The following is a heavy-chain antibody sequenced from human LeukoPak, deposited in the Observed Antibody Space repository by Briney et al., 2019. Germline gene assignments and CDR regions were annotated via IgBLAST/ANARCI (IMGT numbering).Heavy chain of an antibody. D-gene: IGHD6-19*01. J-gene: IGHJ6*04. V-gene: IGHV4-59*01. CDR3: ARGSEQWLVPSPYYYGMDV. Sequence: SETLSLTCTVSGGSISSYYWSWIRQPPGKGLEWIGYIYYSGSTNYNPSLKSQVTISVDTSKNQFSLKLSSVTAADTAVYYCARGSEQWLVPSPYYYGMDVWGKGTTVTVSS. CDR2: IYYSGST. CDR1: GGSISSYY.